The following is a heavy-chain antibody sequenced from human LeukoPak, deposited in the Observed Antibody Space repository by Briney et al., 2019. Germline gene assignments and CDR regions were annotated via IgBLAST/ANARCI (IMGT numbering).Heavy chain of an antibody. CDR2: ISGSGGST. J-gene: IGHJ4*02. Sequence: GGSLRLSCAASGFTFSNYAMSWVRQAPGKGLEWVSAISGSGGSTYYADSVKGRFTISRDNSKNTLYLQMNSLRAEDTAVYYCAKTRPLDSSSWSHGDYWGQGTLVTVSS. V-gene: IGHV3-23*01. D-gene: IGHD6-13*01. CDR3: AKTRPLDSSSWSHGDY. CDR1: GFTFSNYA.